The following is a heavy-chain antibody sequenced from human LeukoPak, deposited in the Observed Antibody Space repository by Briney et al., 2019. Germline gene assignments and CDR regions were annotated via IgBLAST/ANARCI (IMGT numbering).Heavy chain of an antibody. CDR2: IYYSGST. CDR1: GGSISSYY. V-gene: IGHV4-59*12. CDR3: ARLAAGTGPSYDYYYYMDV. Sequence: SETLSLTCTVSGGSISSYYWSWIRQPPGKGLEWIGYIYYSGSTNYNPSLKSRVTISVDTSKNQFSLKLSSVTAADTAVYYCARLAAGTGPSYDYYYYMDVWGKGTTVTVSS. J-gene: IGHJ6*03. D-gene: IGHD1-7*01.